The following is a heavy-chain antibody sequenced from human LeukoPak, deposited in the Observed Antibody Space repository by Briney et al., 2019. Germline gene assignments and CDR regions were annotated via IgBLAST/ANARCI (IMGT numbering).Heavy chain of an antibody. V-gene: IGHV1-69*04. D-gene: IGHD5-24*01. CDR1: RGTLSSYA. CDR2: IIPILGIA. J-gene: IGHJ6*02. CDR3: ARRLVEMATIGLYYYYGMDV. Sequence: SVKVSCKASRGTLSSYAISWVRPAPGQGLEWVGRIIPILGIANYAQKLQGRVTITADKSTSTPYMELSSLRSEDTGVYYCARRLVEMATIGLYYYYGMDVWGQGTTVTVSS.